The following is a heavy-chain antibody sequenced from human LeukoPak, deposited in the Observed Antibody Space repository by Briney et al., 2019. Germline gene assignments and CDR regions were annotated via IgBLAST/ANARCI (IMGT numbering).Heavy chain of an antibody. CDR3: ARGSIYSSPDY. J-gene: IGHJ4*02. D-gene: IGHD6-13*01. Sequence: GGSMRLSCAASGFIFTDYWMHWVRQAPGKELVWVARIRGDGRATTYADSVKGRFTISRDNAMNTVFLQMNSLRAEDTAVYYCARGSIYSSPDYWGQGTLVTVSS. CDR1: GFIFTDYW. V-gene: IGHV3-74*03. CDR2: IRGDGRAT.